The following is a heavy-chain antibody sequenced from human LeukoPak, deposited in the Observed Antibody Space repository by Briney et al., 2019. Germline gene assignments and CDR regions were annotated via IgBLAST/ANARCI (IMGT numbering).Heavy chain of an antibody. J-gene: IGHJ4*02. V-gene: IGHV3-43*01. CDR2: ISWDGGST. Sequence: PGGSLRLSCEVSGFSFDVFTMYWVRQSPEKGLECVSFISWDGGSTHYMDSVKGRFTISRDNNKNFLYLQMNDLRTEDTAIYYCAKGAVVTPGFFDYWGQGTLVTVSS. CDR3: AKGAVVTPGFFDY. D-gene: IGHD2-21*02. CDR1: GFSFDVFT.